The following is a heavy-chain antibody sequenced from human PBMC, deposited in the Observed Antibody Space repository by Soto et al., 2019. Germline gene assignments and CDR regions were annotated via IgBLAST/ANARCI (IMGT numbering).Heavy chain of an antibody. CDR3: ARRDRSGFSYWLDT. J-gene: IGHJ5*02. V-gene: IGHV4-31*03. D-gene: IGHD3-22*01. Sequence: SETLSLTCTVSGGSISDGYYWSWIRQHPGKGLEWIGSISDSGSTSYNPSLKSRLTISVDTSKNQCSLNLRSVTAADTAVYYCARRDRSGFSYWLDTWGQGTLVTVSS. CDR2: ISDSGST. CDR1: GGSISDGYY.